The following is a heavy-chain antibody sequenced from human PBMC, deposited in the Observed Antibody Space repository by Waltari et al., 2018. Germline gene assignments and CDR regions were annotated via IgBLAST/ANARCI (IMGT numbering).Heavy chain of an antibody. V-gene: IGHV3-21*02. CDR2: ITSSSGSI. CDR1: GFTFSRFA. Sequence: EVQLLESGGGLVQPGGSLRVSCLVSGFTFSRFAMHWVRQTPGKGLEWSSAITSSSGSIYYGDSVKGRFTISRDNARNSLFLEMNSLRVEDTAIYYCVREGTQGSGFDSWGQGTLVTV. CDR3: VREGTQGSGFDS. D-gene: IGHD2-15*01. J-gene: IGHJ5*01.